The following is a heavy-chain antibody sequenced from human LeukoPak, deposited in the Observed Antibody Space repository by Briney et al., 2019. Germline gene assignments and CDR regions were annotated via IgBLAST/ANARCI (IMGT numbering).Heavy chain of an antibody. CDR3: ARGNWNYFDS. CDR1: GGSISSYH. Sequence: PSETLSLTCTVSGGSISSYHWSWIRQPAGKGLEWIGRIYTSGSTNYNPSLKTRVTMSVDTSKSQFSLKLSSVTAADTAVYFCARGNWNYFDSWGQGTLVTVSS. V-gene: IGHV4-4*07. J-gene: IGHJ4*02. D-gene: IGHD1-1*01. CDR2: IYTSGST.